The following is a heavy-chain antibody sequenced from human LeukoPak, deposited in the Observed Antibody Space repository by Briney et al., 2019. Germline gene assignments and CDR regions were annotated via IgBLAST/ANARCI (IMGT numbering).Heavy chain of an antibody. CDR2: INHSGST. V-gene: IGHV4-34*01. J-gene: IGHJ6*02. CDR1: GGSFSGYY. Sequence: SETLSLTCAVYGGSFSGYYWSWIRQPPGKGLEWIGEINHSGSTNYNPSLKSRVTMSVDTSKNQFSLKLSSVTAADTAVYYCARDRVLMVYATYYYYYGMDVWGQGTTVTVSS. CDR3: ARDRVLMVYATYYYYYGMDV. D-gene: IGHD2-8*01.